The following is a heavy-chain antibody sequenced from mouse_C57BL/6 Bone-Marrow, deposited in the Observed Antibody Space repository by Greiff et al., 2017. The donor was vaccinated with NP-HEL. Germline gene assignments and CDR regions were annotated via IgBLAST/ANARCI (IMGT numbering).Heavy chain of an antibody. CDR3: TGTMVSY. CDR2: IRLKSDNYAT. J-gene: IGHJ2*01. D-gene: IGHD2-2*01. CDR1: GFTFSNYW. V-gene: IGHV6-3*01. Sequence: EVKVEESGGGLVQPGGSMKLSCVASGFTFSNYWMNWVRQSPEKGLEWVAQIRLKSDNYATHYAESVKGRFTISRDDYKSSVYLQMNNLRAEDTGIYYCTGTMVSYWGQGTTLTVSS.